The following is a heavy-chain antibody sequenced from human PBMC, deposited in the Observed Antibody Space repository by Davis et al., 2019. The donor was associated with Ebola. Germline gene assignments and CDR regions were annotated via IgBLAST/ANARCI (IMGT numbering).Heavy chain of an antibody. Sequence: PSETLSLTCAVYGGSFSGYYWSWIRQPPGKGLEWIGEINHSGSTNYNPSLKSRVTISVDTSKNQFSLNLSSVTAADTAVYYCARSGYSSAGDYWGQGTLVTVSS. D-gene: IGHD6-19*01. V-gene: IGHV4-34*01. CDR2: INHSGST. CDR3: ARSGYSSAGDY. CDR1: GGSFSGYY. J-gene: IGHJ4*02.